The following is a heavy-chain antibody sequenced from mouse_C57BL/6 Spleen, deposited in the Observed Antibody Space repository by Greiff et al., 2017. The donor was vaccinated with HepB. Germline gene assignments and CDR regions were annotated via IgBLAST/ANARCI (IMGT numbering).Heavy chain of an antibody. D-gene: IGHD2-4*01. CDR3: AILRQDFDY. J-gene: IGHJ2*01. CDR2: IYPGDGDT. CDR1: GYAFSSSW. V-gene: IGHV1-82*01. Sequence: VQLQQSGPELVKPGASVKISCKASGYAFSSSWMNWVKQRPGKGLEWIGRIYPGDGDTNYNGKFKGKATLTADKSSSTAYMQLSSLTSEDSAVYFCAILRQDFDYWGQGTTLTVSS.